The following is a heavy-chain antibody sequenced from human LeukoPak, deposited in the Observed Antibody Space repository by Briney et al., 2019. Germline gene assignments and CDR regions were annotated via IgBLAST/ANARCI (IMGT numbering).Heavy chain of an antibody. CDR1: GDSVSSNSAA. CDR2: TYYRSKWYN. J-gene: IGHJ6*02. CDR3: ARDAGYSYVPGGYYGMDV. Sequence: SQTLSLTCAISGDSVSSNSAAWNWIRQSPSRGLEWLGRTYYRSKWYNDYAVSVKSRITINPDTSKNQFSLQLNSVTPEDTAVYYCARDAGYSYVPGGYYGMDVWGQGTTVTVSS. D-gene: IGHD5-18*01. V-gene: IGHV6-1*01.